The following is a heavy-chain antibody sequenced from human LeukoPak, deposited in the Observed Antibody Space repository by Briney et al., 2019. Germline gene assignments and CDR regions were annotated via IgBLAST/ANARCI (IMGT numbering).Heavy chain of an antibody. CDR1: GGSISSYY. CDR3: ARFPDYSGGGDY. CDR2: IYYSGST. V-gene: IGHV4-59*12. Sequence: SETLSLTCTVSGGSISSYYLNWIRQPPGKGLEWIGYIYYSGSTSYNPSLKSRLTISLDTSKNQFSLKLSSVTAADTAVYYCARFPDYSGGGDYWGQGTLVTVSS. J-gene: IGHJ4*02. D-gene: IGHD2-15*01.